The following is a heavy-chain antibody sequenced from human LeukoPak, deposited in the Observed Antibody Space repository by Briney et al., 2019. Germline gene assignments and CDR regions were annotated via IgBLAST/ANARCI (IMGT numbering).Heavy chain of an antibody. CDR2: ISYDGSNK. V-gene: IGHV3-30-3*01. Sequence: GGSLRLSCAASGFTFSSYAMHWVRQAPGKGLEWVAVISYDGSNKYYADSVKGRFTISRDNSKSTLYLQMNSLRAEDTAVYYCARDGITFGGVIVYCFDYWGQGTLVTVSS. CDR3: ARDGITFGGVIVYCFDY. CDR1: GFTFSSYA. J-gene: IGHJ4*02. D-gene: IGHD3-16*02.